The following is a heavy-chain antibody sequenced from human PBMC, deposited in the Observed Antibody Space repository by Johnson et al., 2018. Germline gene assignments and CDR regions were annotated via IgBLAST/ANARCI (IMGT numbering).Heavy chain of an antibody. V-gene: IGHV3-30-3*01. CDR1: GFTFSSYA. Sequence: QVQLVQSGGGVVQPGRSLRLSCAASGFTFSSYAMHWVRQAPGKGLEWVALISYDGSNKYLADSVKGRFTISRDNSKNTLYLQLNSRRAEDTAVYYCARDPYFDTGYYYYYMDVWGKGTTVTVSS. J-gene: IGHJ6*03. CDR3: ARDPYFDTGYYYYYMDV. D-gene: IGHD3-9*01. CDR2: ISYDGSNK.